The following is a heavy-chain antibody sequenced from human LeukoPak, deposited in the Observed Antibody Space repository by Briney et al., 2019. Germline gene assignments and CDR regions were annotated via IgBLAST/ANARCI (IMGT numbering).Heavy chain of an antibody. D-gene: IGHD3-10*01. CDR1: GFTFSSYS. Sequence: GGSLRLSCAASGFTFSSYSMNWVRQAPGKGLEWVSSISSRSSYIYYADSVKGRFTISRDNAKNSLYLQMNGLRAEDTAVYYCARGRSITLLRGVAMSDGFDIWGQGAMVTVSS. V-gene: IGHV3-21*01. CDR2: ISSRSSYI. J-gene: IGHJ3*02. CDR3: ARGRSITLLRGVAMSDGFDI.